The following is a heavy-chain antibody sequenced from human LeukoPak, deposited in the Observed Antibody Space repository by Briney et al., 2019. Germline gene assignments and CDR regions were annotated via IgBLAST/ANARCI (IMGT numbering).Heavy chain of an antibody. CDR1: GGSISTYS. D-gene: IGHD2-2*01. V-gene: IGHV4-59*01. Sequence: SETLSLTCTVSGGSISTYSWIYIRQPPGKGLEWIGNISYSGSTNYKPSLKSRVTTSLDTSKNQFSLKLSSVTAADTAVYYCVRGYQLLPDAFDIWGQGTMVTVSS. CDR3: VRGYQLLPDAFDI. J-gene: IGHJ3*02. CDR2: ISYSGST.